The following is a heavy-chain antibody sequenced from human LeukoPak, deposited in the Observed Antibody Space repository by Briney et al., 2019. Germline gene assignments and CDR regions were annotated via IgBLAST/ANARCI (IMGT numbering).Heavy chain of an antibody. V-gene: IGHV4-31*03. CDR3: AKRGPSAYFNY. CDR1: GGSISSGDYY. Sequence: PSETLSLTCTVSGGSISSGDYYWSWIRQHPGKGLEWIGYINYSGSTYYNPSLKSRVTISVDTSKNQFSLKLNSVTAADTAVYYCAKRGPSAYFNYWGQGTLATVSS. CDR2: INYSGST. J-gene: IGHJ4*02. D-gene: IGHD2-2*01.